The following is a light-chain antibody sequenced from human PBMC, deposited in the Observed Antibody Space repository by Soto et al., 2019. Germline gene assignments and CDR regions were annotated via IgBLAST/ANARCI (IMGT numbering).Light chain of an antibody. Sequence: QSVLTQPPSVSGAPGQRVTISCTGSSPNIGTGYDVPWYQQLPGTAPKLLIYGNNNRPSGVPDRFSGSKSGTSASLAITGLQAEDEADYYCQSYDSSLGAWVFGGGTKLAVL. CDR2: GNN. CDR3: QSYDSSLGAWV. V-gene: IGLV1-40*01. J-gene: IGLJ3*02. CDR1: SPNIGTGYD.